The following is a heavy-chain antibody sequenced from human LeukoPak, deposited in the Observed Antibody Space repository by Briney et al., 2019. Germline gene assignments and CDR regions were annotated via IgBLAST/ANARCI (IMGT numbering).Heavy chain of an antibody. CDR2: IYPGDSDT. D-gene: IGHD5-12*01. V-gene: IGHV5-51*01. Sequence: GESLKISCKGSGYTFTRYWIGWVRQMPGKGLKWLGIIYPGDSDTRYSPSFQGQVTISADKSISTAYLQLSSLKASDTAMFYCARHGSRGYSDVFDIWGQGTMVTVSS. CDR1: GYTFTRYW. CDR3: ARHGSRGYSDVFDI. J-gene: IGHJ3*02.